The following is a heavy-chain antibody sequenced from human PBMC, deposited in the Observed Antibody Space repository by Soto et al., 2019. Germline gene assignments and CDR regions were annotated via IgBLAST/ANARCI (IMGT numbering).Heavy chain of an antibody. Sequence: QGQLVQSGAEVKNPESSVKGSCKAPGGTFSTYAISWVRQAPGQGLEWMGGIIPMFGTANYAQRSQDIVTIAADESTNTVYMELSSLRAEDTDVYFCASGIQRWLRRINSGYSGWGQGTLVTVPS. J-gene: IGHJ4*02. D-gene: IGHD5-12*01. CDR3: ASGIQRWLRRINSGYSG. CDR2: IIPMFGTA. V-gene: IGHV1-69*12. CDR1: GGTFSTYA.